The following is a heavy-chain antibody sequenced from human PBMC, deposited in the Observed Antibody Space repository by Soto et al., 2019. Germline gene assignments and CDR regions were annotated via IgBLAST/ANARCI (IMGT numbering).Heavy chain of an antibody. D-gene: IGHD6-13*01. Sequence: GGSLRLSCAASGFTFSSYGMSWVRQAPGKGLEWVSVISDGGGSTFYADSVKGRFTISRDNSKNTLYLQMNGLRADDTAVYYWAKDRGSSLYHGFDPWGQGTLVTVSS. J-gene: IGHJ5*02. CDR1: GFTFSSYG. CDR3: AKDRGSSLYHGFDP. V-gene: IGHV3-23*01. CDR2: ISDGGGST.